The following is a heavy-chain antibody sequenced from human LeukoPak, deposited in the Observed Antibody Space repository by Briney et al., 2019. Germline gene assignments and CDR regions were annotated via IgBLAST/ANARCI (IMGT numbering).Heavy chain of an antibody. CDR1: GYTFTSYD. Sequence: ASVKVSCKASGYTFTSYDINWVRQATGQGLEWMGWMNPNSGNTGYAQKFQGRVTITRNTSISTAYMELSSLRSEDTAVYYCARGSLHLSRGLGRKGGLDYWGQGTLVTVSS. J-gene: IGHJ4*02. V-gene: IGHV1-8*03. CDR3: ARGSLHLSRGLGRKGGLDY. CDR2: MNPNSGNT. D-gene: IGHD5-24*01.